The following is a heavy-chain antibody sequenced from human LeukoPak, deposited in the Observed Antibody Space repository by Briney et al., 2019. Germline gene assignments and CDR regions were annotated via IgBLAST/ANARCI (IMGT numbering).Heavy chain of an antibody. CDR3: ARGGYSYGDPQNDY. D-gene: IGHD5-18*01. J-gene: IGHJ4*02. CDR2: IYYSGST. Sequence: SETLSLTCTVSGGSISSYYWSWIRRPPGKGLEWLGYIYYSGSTNYNPSLKSRVTISVDTSKNQFSLKLSSVTAADTAVYYCARGGYSYGDPQNDYWGQGTLVTVSS. V-gene: IGHV4-59*01. CDR1: GGSISSYY.